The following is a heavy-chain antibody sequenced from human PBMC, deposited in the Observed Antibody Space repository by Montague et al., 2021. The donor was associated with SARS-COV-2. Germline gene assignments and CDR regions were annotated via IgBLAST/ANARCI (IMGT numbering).Heavy chain of an antibody. V-gene: IGHV4-59*02. CDR2: TYHSGSV. CDR3: ARTIPGGMDV. Sequence: SETLSLTCVVSGGSVDIFYWAWLRQSPAKGLEWLGYTYHSGSVNYNPSLKSRLTISIDMSKNLFSLNLTSVTTADTAVYYCARTIPGGMDVWGQGTTVTVSS. J-gene: IGHJ6*02. D-gene: IGHD2-21*01. CDR1: GGSVDIFY.